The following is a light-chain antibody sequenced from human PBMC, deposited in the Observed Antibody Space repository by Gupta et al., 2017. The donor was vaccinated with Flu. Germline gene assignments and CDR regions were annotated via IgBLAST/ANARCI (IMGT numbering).Light chain of an antibody. CDR1: QSVTADF. CDR3: QQYGSSPLYS. Sequence: GERATLSCRASQSVTADFLAWYQQKPGQAPRLLIYGASSRATGIPDRFSGSGSGTDFTLTISRLEPEDFAMYYCQQYGSSPLYSFGQGTKLEIK. CDR2: GAS. J-gene: IGKJ2*03. V-gene: IGKV3-20*01.